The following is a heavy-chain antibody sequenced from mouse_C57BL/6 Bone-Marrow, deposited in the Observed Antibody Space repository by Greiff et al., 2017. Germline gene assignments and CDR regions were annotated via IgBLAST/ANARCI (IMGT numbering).Heavy chain of an antibody. D-gene: IGHD1-3*01. J-gene: IGHJ2*01. Sequence: QVQLQQSGAELARPGASVKMSCKASGYTFTSYTMHWVKQRPGQGLEWIGYINPSSGYTKYNQKFKDKATLTADKSSSTAYMQLSSLTSEDSAVYYCERLGSSPFDYWGQGTTLTVSS. CDR3: ERLGSSPFDY. V-gene: IGHV1-4*01. CDR1: GYTFTSYT. CDR2: INPSSGYT.